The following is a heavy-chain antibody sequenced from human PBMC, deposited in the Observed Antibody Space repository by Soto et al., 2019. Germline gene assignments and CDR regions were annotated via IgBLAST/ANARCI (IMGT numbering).Heavy chain of an antibody. J-gene: IGHJ6*02. D-gene: IGHD3-3*01. Sequence: QVQLVESGGGVVQPGRSLRLSCAASRFTFSSYGMHWVRQAPGKGLEWVAVISYDGSNKYYADSVKGRFTISRDNSKNTLYLQMNSLRAEDTAVYYCAKDKLYAGVVYYYGMDVWGQGTTVTVSS. CDR1: RFTFSSYG. V-gene: IGHV3-30*18. CDR2: ISYDGSNK. CDR3: AKDKLYAGVVYYYGMDV.